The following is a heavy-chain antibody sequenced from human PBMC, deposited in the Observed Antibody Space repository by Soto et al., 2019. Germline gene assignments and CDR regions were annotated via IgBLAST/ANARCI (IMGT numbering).Heavy chain of an antibody. CDR2: INPNSGGT. V-gene: IGHV1-2*04. CDR1: GYTFTGYY. J-gene: IGHJ5*02. CDR3: ARWDRSGGSCLAFDH. Sequence: ASVKVSCKASGYTFTGYYMHWVRQAPGQGLEWMGWINPNSGGTNYAQKFQGWVTMTRDTSISTAYMELSRLRSDDTAVYYCARWDRSGGSCLAFDHWGQGTLVTVSS. D-gene: IGHD2-15*01.